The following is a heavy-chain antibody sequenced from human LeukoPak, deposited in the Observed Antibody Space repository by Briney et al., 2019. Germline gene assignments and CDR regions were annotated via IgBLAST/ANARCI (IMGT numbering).Heavy chain of an antibody. V-gene: IGHV4-59*01. CDR2: IYYSGST. CDR1: GGSISSYY. Sequence: PSETLSLTCTVSGGSISSYYWSWIRQPPGKGLEWIGYIYYSGSTNYNPSLKSRVTISVDTSKNQFSLKLSSVTAADTAVYYCAREMDYVWGSYRYWAFDIWGQGTMVTVSS. J-gene: IGHJ3*02. CDR3: AREMDYVWGSYRYWAFDI. D-gene: IGHD3-16*02.